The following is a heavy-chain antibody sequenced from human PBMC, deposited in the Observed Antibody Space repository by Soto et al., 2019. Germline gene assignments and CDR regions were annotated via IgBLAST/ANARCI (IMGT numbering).Heavy chain of an antibody. V-gene: IGHV5-51*01. CDR3: ARSHNGYDYFDY. J-gene: IGHJ4*02. CDR2: IYPGDSDT. CDR1: GYSFITHW. Sequence: PGESLKISCKASGYSFITHWIAWVRQMPGKGLEWMGIIYPGDSDTRYSPSFQGQVIISADKSISTAYLQWSNLKASDTAMYYCARSHNGYDYFDYWGQGTLVTVSS. D-gene: IGHD5-12*01.